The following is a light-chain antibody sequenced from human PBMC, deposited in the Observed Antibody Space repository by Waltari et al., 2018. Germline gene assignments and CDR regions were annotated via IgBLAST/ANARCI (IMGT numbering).Light chain of an antibody. CDR3: QQRSNWPRYT. J-gene: IGKJ2*01. CDR1: QSVSSY. Sequence: EIVLTQSPATLSLSPGERATLSCRASQSVSSYLAWYQQKPGQAPSLLIYDASNRATGIPARFSGSGSGTDCTLTISSLEPEDFAVYYCQQRSNWPRYTFGQGTKLEIK. CDR2: DAS. V-gene: IGKV3-11*01.